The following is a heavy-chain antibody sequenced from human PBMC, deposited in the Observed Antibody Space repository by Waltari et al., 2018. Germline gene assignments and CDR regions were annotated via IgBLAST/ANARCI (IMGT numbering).Heavy chain of an antibody. Sequence: EERLVESGGGLVKPGGSLGPSCVASGFRFSDYEMNWVRQAPGTGLEWLSSIGGTHSNIFYAESVRGRFTVSRDNSKNSLYLEMSNVRAEDTGLYYCTRDLYGSGGDWFDPWGQGTLVTVSS. CDR3: TRDLYGSGGDWFDP. V-gene: IGHV3-21*03. CDR1: GFRFSDYE. CDR2: IGGTHSNI. J-gene: IGHJ5*02. D-gene: IGHD3-10*01.